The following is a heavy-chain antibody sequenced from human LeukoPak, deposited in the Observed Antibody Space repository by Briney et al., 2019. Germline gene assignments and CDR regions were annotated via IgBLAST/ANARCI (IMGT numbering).Heavy chain of an antibody. CDR1: GGSISSYY. J-gene: IGHJ5*02. Sequence: SETLSLTCTVSGGSISSYYWSWIRQPAGKGLEWIGRIYTSGSTNYNPSLKSRVTMSVDTSKNQFSLKLSSVTAADTAVYYCARHPSSCDKYNWFDPWCQGTLVTVST. CDR2: IYTSGST. V-gene: IGHV4-4*07. CDR3: ARHPSSCDKYNWFDP. D-gene: IGHD6-13*01.